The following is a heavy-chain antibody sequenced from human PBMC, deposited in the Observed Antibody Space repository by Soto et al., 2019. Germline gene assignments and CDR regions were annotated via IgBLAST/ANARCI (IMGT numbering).Heavy chain of an antibody. J-gene: IGHJ4*02. D-gene: IGHD3-22*01. Sequence: LSLTCAASGFTFSNAWMNWVRQAPGKGLEWVGRIKSKTDGGTTDYAAPVKGRFTISRDDSKNTLYLQMNSLKTEDTAVYYCTTEVYYDSNGVDYWGQGTLVTVSS. CDR2: IKSKTDGGTT. CDR3: TTEVYYDSNGVDY. CDR1: GFTFSNAW. V-gene: IGHV3-15*07.